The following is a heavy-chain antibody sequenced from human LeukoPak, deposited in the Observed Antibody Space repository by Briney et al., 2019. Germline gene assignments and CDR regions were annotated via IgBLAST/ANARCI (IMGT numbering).Heavy chain of an antibody. J-gene: IGHJ3*02. V-gene: IGHV4-30-4*01. D-gene: IGHD5-18*01. CDR2: IYYSGST. CDR3: ASRNSYSYGAFDI. Sequence: SQTLSLTCTVSGGSISSGDYSWSWIRQPPGKGLEWIGYIYYSGSTYYNPSLKSRVTISVDTSKNQFSLKLSSVTAADTAVYYCASRNSYSYGAFDIWGQGTMVTVSS. CDR1: GGSISSGDYS.